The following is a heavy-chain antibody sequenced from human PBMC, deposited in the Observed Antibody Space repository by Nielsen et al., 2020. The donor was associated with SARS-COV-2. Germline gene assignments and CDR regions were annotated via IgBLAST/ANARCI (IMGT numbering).Heavy chain of an antibody. J-gene: IGHJ5*02. V-gene: IGHV4-59*06. CDR2: IYYSGST. Sequence: SETLSLTCTVSGGSISSYYWSWIRQHPGKGLEWIGYIYYSGSTYYNPSLKSRVTISVDTSKNQFSLKLSSVTAADTAVYYCARSSHYYGSGKGWFDPWGQGTLVTVSS. CDR3: ARSSHYYGSGKGWFDP. D-gene: IGHD3-10*01. CDR1: GGSISSYY.